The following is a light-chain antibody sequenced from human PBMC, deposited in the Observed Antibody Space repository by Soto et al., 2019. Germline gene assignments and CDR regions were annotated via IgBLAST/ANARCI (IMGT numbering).Light chain of an antibody. V-gene: IGKV3-20*01. Sequence: EIVLTQSPGTLSLSPGERATLSCRASQSVSSSYLAWYQQKPGQAPRLLIYGASSRATGIPDRFSGSGSGAAFTLTISRLEPEDFAVYYCQQYGSSLYTFGHGTKLEIK. CDR1: QSVSSSY. CDR2: GAS. CDR3: QQYGSSLYT. J-gene: IGKJ2*01.